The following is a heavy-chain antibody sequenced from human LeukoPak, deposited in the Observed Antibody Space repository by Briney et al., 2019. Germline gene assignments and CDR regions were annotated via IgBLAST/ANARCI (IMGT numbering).Heavy chain of an antibody. CDR2: INPNSGGT. V-gene: IGHV1-2*04. J-gene: IGHJ4*02. CDR3: ARDYDGYTWVFDY. D-gene: IGHD5-24*01. CDR1: GYTFTGYY. Sequence: GASVKVSCKASGYTFTGYYMHWVRQAPGPGLEWMGWINPNSGGTNYAQKFQGWVTMTRDTSISTAYMQLSRLRSDDTAVYYCARDYDGYTWVFDYWGQGTLVTVSS.